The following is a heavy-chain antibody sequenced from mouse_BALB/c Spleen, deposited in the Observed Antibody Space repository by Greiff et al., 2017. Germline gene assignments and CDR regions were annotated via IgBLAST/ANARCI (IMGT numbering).Heavy chain of an antibody. V-gene: IGHV2-6-7*01. CDR3: ARDHYGNYGYWYFDV. Sequence: VKLMESGPGLVAPSQSLSITCTVSGFSLTGYGVNWVRQPPGKGLEWLGMIWGDGSTDYNSALKSRLSISKDNSKSQVFLKMNSLQTDDTARYYCARDHYGNYGYWYFDVWGAGTTVTVSS. D-gene: IGHD2-1*01. CDR1: GFSLTGYG. J-gene: IGHJ1*01. CDR2: IWGDGST.